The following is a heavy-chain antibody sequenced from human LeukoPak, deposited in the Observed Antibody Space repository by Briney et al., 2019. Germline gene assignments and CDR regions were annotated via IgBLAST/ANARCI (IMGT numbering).Heavy chain of an antibody. Sequence: GGSLRLSCAASGFTFSSYAISWVRQAPGKGLEWVSAISGSGGSTYYADSVKGRFTISRDNSKNTLYLQMNSLRAEDTAVYYCAILATVVTEIDYWGQGTLVTVSS. D-gene: IGHD4-23*01. CDR2: ISGSGGST. J-gene: IGHJ4*02. CDR1: GFTFSSYA. CDR3: AILATVVTEIDY. V-gene: IGHV3-23*01.